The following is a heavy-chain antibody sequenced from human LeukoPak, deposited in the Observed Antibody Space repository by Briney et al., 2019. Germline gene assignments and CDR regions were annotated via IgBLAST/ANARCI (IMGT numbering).Heavy chain of an antibody. CDR3: VRDQGTWEYNH. CDR1: GFFLSVYE. J-gene: IGHJ5*02. D-gene: IGHD1-1*01. CDR2: INAGGSSA. V-gene: IGHV3-48*03. Sequence: GGSLRLSCAPSGFFLSVYETNWVRQAPGGGREWVSYINAGGSSAYYAVSVKARFTISRDNDKNSLYLQINALRADDTAVYYCVRDQGTWEYNHWGQGTLVTVSS.